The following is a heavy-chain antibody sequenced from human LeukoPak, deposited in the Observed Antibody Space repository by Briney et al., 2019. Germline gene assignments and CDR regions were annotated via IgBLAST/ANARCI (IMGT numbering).Heavy chain of an antibody. CDR3: ARVRDGYNDAFDI. Sequence: ASVKVSCKASGYTFIDYYIHWVRQAPGQGLEWMGWINPNSGGANYAQHFQGRVTMTRDTSIRTVYMELSSLRSEDTAVYYCARVRDGYNDAFDIWGQGTMVIVSS. CDR2: INPNSGGA. V-gene: IGHV1-2*02. D-gene: IGHD5-24*01. J-gene: IGHJ3*02. CDR1: GYTFIDYY.